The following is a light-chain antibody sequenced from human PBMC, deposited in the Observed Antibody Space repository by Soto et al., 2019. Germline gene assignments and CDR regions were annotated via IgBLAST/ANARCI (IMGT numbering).Light chain of an antibody. J-gene: IGLJ2*01. CDR1: SGDIGRYKF. Sequence: QSALTQPASVSGSPGQSVTISCTGTSGDIGRYKFVSWFQQHPGKAPKLLIFEGTNRPSGVSHRFSGSKSGNTASLTISGLRAEDEAMYFCSSSTNTNTLVIFGGGTKVTVL. V-gene: IGLV2-14*01. CDR2: EGT. CDR3: SSSTNTNTLVI.